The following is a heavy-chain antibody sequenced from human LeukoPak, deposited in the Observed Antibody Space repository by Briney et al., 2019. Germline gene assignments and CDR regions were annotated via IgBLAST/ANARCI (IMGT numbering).Heavy chain of an antibody. Sequence: PSETLSLTCTVSGGSISSYYWSWIRHPPGKGLEWIGYIYYSGSTNYNPSLKSRVTISVDTSKNQFSLKLSSVTAADTAVYYCARSIRGDWFDPWGQGTLVTVSS. CDR3: ARSIRGDWFDP. J-gene: IGHJ5*02. V-gene: IGHV4-59*01. CDR1: GGSISSYY. D-gene: IGHD3-10*01. CDR2: IYYSGST.